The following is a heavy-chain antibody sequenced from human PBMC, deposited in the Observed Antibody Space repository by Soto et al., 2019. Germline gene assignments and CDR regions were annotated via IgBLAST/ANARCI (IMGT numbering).Heavy chain of an antibody. CDR3: ARLLAAAGRIDY. Sequence: QITVKASGPTLVKPTQNLTLTCTFSGFSPSTSGVGVGWIRQPPGKPVVWLAHVYWAEDKRDSPSLKSRLTITQDTPKNEVVLTITNIGPVDTATYYCARLLAAAGRIDYWGQGTMVIVSS. CDR1: GFSPSTSGVG. V-gene: IGHV2-5*02. D-gene: IGHD6-13*01. CDR2: VYWAEDK. J-gene: IGHJ4*02.